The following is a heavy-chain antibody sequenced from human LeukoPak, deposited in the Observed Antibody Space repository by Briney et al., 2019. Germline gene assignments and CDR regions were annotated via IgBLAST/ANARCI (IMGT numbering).Heavy chain of an antibody. Sequence: ASVKVSCKASGYTFTGYYMHWVRQAPGQGLEWMGWINPNSGGTNYAQKFQGRVTMTRDTSISTAYMELSRLRSDDTAVYYRARAYYYDSSGYYRYYYYMDVWGKGTTVTVSS. V-gene: IGHV1-2*02. CDR2: INPNSGGT. CDR1: GYTFTGYY. D-gene: IGHD3-22*01. J-gene: IGHJ6*03. CDR3: ARAYYYDSSGYYRYYYYMDV.